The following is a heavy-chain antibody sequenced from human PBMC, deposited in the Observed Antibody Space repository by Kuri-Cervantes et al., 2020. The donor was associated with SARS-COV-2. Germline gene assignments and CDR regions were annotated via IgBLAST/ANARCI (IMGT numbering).Heavy chain of an antibody. CDR3: ARGARITIFGVVIRGRENPCFDP. V-gene: IGHV1-2*04. CDR2: INPNSGGT. CDR1: GYTSTGYY. J-gene: IGHJ5*02. D-gene: IGHD3-3*01. Sequence: ASVKVSCKASGYTSTGYYMHWVRQAPGQGLEWMGWINPNSGGTNYAQKFQGWVTMTRDTSISTAYMEVSRLTSDDTAVYYCARGARITIFGVVIRGRENPCFDPWGQGTLVTVSS.